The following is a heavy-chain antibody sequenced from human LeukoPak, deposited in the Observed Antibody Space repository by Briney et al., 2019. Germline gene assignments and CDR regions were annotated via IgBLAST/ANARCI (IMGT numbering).Heavy chain of an antibody. CDR1: GGSISNYY. CDR2: VHYSRGT. J-gene: IGHJ5*02. CDR3: ASGQGWLTDH. V-gene: IGHV4-59*01. D-gene: IGHD5-12*01. Sequence: SETLSLTCTVSGGSISNYYWSWIRQSPGKELEWIGYVHYSRGTNYNPSLKSRVTISLDTSKNQFFLQLSSVTAADTAVYHCASGQGWLTDHWGRGTLVAVSS.